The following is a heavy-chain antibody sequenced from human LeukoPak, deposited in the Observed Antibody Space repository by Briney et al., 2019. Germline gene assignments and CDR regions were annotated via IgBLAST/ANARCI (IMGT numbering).Heavy chain of an antibody. V-gene: IGHV3-43*02. J-gene: IGHJ4*02. CDR3: AKGGYTYGGRLFDY. D-gene: IGHD5-18*01. CDR2: ISGDGGAT. Sequence: PGGSLRLSCAASGFTFDDYVMLWVRQAPGKGLEWVSFISGDGGATYYADSAKGRFTISRDNGRKSLYLQMDSLRTEDTALYYCAKGGYTYGGRLFDYWGQGTLVTVSS. CDR1: GFTFDDYV.